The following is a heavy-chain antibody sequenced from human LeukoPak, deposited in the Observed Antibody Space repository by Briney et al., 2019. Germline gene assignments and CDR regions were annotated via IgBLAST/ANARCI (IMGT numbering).Heavy chain of an antibody. CDR1: GGSISSSSYY. D-gene: IGHD1-14*01. CDR3: ATPNRVYYYYYMDV. CDR2: MYYGGSS. V-gene: IGHV4-39*01. J-gene: IGHJ6*03. Sequence: SENLSLTSTVSGGSISSSSYYWGWIRQPPGKGLEWIGSMYYGGSSYYNPSLKSRVILSVDTSKNQFSLKLSSVTAADTAVYYCATPNRVYYYYYMDVWGKGTTVTVSS.